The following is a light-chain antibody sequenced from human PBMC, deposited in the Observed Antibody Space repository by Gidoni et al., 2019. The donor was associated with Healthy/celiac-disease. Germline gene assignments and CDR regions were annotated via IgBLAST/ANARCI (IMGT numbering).Light chain of an antibody. CDR3: QQYNNWPLYT. V-gene: IGKV3-15*01. Sequence: ELVMTQSPATLSVASGERATLSCRARQSVSSSLAWYQQKPGQAPRLLISCAFTRATGVPAMFSGSGSGTEFTLTISSLQSEDFAVYYCQQYNNWPLYTFGQGTKLEIK. J-gene: IGKJ2*01. CDR2: CAF. CDR1: QSVSSS.